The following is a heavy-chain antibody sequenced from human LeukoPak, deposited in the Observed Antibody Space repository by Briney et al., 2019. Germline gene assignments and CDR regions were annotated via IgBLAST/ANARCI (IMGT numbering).Heavy chain of an antibody. CDR2: ISADNDNT. D-gene: IGHD3-10*01. J-gene: IGHJ6*03. V-gene: IGHV1-18*01. Sequence: ASVKVSCKASGYTFTSYGISWVRQAPGQGLEWMGWISADNDNTNYAQKLQGRVTMTTDTSTSTAYMELRSLRSDDTAVYYCARGYYYYGSGSYYNGEYYYYMDVWGKGTTVTVSS. CDR3: ARGYYYYGSGSYYNGEYYYYMDV. CDR1: GYTFTSYG.